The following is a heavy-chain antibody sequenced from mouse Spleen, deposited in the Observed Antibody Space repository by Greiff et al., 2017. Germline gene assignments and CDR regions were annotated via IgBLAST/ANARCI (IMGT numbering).Heavy chain of an antibody. J-gene: IGHJ3*01. Sequence: QVQLKQSGAELVKPGASVKLSCKASGYTFTSYWMQWVKQRPGQGLEWIGEIDPSDSYTNYNQKFKGKATLTVDTSSSTAYMQLSSLTSEDSAVYYCARGAYQRPWFAYWGQGTLVTVSA. CDR1: GYTFTSYW. V-gene: IGHV1-50*01. CDR3: ARGAYQRPWFAY. CDR2: IDPSDSYT.